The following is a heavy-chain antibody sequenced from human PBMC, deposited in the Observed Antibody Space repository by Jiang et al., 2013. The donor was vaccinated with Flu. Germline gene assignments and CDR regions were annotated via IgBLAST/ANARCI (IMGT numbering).Heavy chain of an antibody. Sequence: SGAEVKKPGASVKVFCKASGYTFTNYGISWVRQAPGQGLEWMGWISAYNGNTNYAQNLQGRVTMTTDTSTSTAYMELRSLRSDDTAVYYCARGSCGRTSCYTNWFDPWGQGTLVTVSS. V-gene: IGHV1-18*01. D-gene: IGHD2-2*02. J-gene: IGHJ5*02. CDR2: ISAYNGNT. CDR3: ARGSCGRTSCYTNWFDP. CDR1: GYTFTNYG.